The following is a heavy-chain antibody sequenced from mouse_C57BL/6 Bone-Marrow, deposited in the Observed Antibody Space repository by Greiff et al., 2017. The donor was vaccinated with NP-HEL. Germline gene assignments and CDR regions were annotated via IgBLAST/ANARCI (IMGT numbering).Heavy chain of an antibody. CDR3: TADSLRGSSYRGFAY. J-gene: IGHJ3*01. Sequence: VQLQQSGAELVRPGASVKLSCTASGFNITDDYMHWVKQRHEQGLEWIGWIDPENGDTEYASKFQGKATLTADTSSNTAYLPTTSLPSEDAAVYYCTADSLRGSSYRGFAYWGQGTLVTVSA. CDR2: IDPENGDT. CDR1: GFNITDDY. D-gene: IGHD1-1*01. V-gene: IGHV14-4*01.